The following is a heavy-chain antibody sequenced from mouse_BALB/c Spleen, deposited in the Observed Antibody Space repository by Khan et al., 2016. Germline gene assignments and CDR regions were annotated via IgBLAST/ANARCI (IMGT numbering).Heavy chain of an antibody. CDR2: IDPANGNT. V-gene: IGHV14-3*02. CDR3: ASSPYDYDVWFAY. J-gene: IGHJ3*01. D-gene: IGHD2-4*01. Sequence: EVQLQESGAELVKPGASVKLSCTASGFNIKDTYMHWVKQRPEQGLEWIGRIDPANGNTKYDPKFQGKATITADTSSNTAYLQLSSLTSEDTAVYYCASSPYDYDVWFAYWGQGTLVTVSA. CDR1: GFNIKDTY.